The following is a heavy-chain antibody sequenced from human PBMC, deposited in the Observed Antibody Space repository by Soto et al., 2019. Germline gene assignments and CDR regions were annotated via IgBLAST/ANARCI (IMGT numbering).Heavy chain of an antibody. CDR3: ARGTDYDYIWGSYRPQTNFDY. J-gene: IGHJ4*02. Sequence: PSETLSLTCTVSGGSISSYYWSWIRQPPGKGLEWIGYIYYSGSTNYNPSLKSRVTISVDTSKNQFSLKLSSVTAADTAVYYCARGTDYDYIWGSYRPQTNFDYWGQGTLVTVSS. CDR1: GGSISSYY. CDR2: IYYSGST. D-gene: IGHD3-16*02. V-gene: IGHV4-59*01.